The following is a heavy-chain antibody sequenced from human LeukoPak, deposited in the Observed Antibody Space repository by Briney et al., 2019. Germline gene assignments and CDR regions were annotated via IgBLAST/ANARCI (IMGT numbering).Heavy chain of an antibody. V-gene: IGHV1-8*03. CDR2: MNPNSGNT. D-gene: IGHD3-10*01. J-gene: IGHJ4*02. CDR3: ARGGSGSYSYFDY. CDR1: GYTFTSYD. Sequence: GASVTVPCMASGYTFTSYDINWVRQATGQGLEWMGWMNPNSGNTGYAQKFQGRVTNTRNTSISTAYMELSSLRSEDTAVYYCARGGSGSYSYFDYWGQGTLVTVSS.